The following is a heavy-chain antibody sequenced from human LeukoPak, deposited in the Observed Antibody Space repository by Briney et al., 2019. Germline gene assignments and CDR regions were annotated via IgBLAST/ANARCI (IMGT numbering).Heavy chain of an antibody. D-gene: IGHD3-3*01. V-gene: IGHV4-59*01. CDR1: GGSISSYY. CDR2: IYYSGST. J-gene: IGHJ6*02. Sequence: SETLSLTCTVSGGSISSYYWSWIRQPPGKGLEWIGYIYYSGSTNYNPPLKSRVTISVDTSKNQFSLKLSSVTAADTAVYYCARVGAYYDFWSGSTYYYYGMDVWGQGTTVTVSS. CDR3: ARVGAYYDFWSGSTYYYYGMDV.